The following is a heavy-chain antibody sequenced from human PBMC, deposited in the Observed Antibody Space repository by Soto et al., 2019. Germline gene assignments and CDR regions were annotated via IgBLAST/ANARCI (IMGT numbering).Heavy chain of an antibody. V-gene: IGHV3-30*18. CDR3: AKEGVGATAYYFDY. D-gene: IGHD1-26*01. J-gene: IGHJ4*02. CDR2: ISYDGSNK. CDR1: GFTFSSYG. Sequence: QVPLVESGGGVVQPGRSLRLSCAASGFTFSSYGMHWVRQAPGKGLEWVAVISYDGSNKYYADSVKGRFTISRDNSKNTLYLQMNSLRAEDTAVYYCAKEGVGATAYYFDYWGQGTLVTVSS.